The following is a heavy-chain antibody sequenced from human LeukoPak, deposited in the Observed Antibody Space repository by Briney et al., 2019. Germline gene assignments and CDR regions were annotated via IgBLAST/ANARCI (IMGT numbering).Heavy chain of an antibody. Sequence: GGSLRLSCAASGFTFSSYAMTWVRQAPGMGLEWVSTISGGGGITYYADSVKGRFTISRDNSKNTLYLQMNNLRAEDTAVYYCAKDHRVGQLLLLPWGQGTLVTVSS. V-gene: IGHV3-23*01. CDR2: ISGGGGIT. CDR3: AKDHRVGQLLLLP. D-gene: IGHD2-15*01. CDR1: GFTFSSYA. J-gene: IGHJ5*02.